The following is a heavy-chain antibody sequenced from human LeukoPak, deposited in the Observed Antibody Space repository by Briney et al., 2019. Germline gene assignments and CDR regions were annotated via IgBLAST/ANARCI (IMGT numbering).Heavy chain of an antibody. J-gene: IGHJ3*02. Sequence: ASVKVSCKASGGTFSSYAISWVRQAPGQGLEWMGRIIPILGIANYAQKFQGRVTITADKSTSTAYMELSSLRSEDTAVYYCASPLSRDDAFDIWGQGTMVTVSS. CDR1: GGTFSSYA. V-gene: IGHV1-69*04. D-gene: IGHD3-10*01. CDR2: IIPILGIA. CDR3: ASPLSRDDAFDI.